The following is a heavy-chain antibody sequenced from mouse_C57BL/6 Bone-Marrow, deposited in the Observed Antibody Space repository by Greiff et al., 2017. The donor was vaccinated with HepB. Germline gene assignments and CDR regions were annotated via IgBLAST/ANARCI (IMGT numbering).Heavy chain of an antibody. Sequence: DVQLQESGAELVRPGASVKLSCTASGFNIKDDYMHWVKQRPEQGLEWIGWIDPENGDTEYASKFQGKATITADTSSNTAYLQLSSLTSEDTAVYYCTRVVTRSEFAYWGQGTLVTVSA. J-gene: IGHJ3*01. D-gene: IGHD2-2*01. V-gene: IGHV14-4*01. CDR1: GFNIKDDY. CDR2: IDPENGDT. CDR3: TRVVTRSEFAY.